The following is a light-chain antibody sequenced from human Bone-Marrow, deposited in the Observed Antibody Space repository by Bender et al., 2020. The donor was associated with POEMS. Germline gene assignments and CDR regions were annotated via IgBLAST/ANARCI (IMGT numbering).Light chain of an antibody. CDR2: EVT. CDR1: NSGVGRYNL. V-gene: IGLV2-23*02. Sequence: QSALTQPASVSGSPGQSITISCTGTNSGVGRYNLVSWYQQHPGKAPKLMTYEVTKRPSGVSNRFSGSKSGNTASLTISGLQAEDEADYYCCSYSGSGVIFGGGTKLTVL. J-gene: IGLJ2*01. CDR3: CSYSGSGVI.